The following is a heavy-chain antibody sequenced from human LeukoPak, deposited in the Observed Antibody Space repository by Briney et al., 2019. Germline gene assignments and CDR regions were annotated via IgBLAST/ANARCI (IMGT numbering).Heavy chain of an antibody. V-gene: IGHV3-20*04. CDR1: GFTFDDYG. J-gene: IGHJ4*02. CDR3: AKVEMYYYDSSPAPYFDY. CDR2: INWDGGST. Sequence: GGYLRLSCAAYGFTFDDYGMSWDRQAPGKGLEWVSGINWDGGSTGYADSVKGRFTISRDNANNSLYLQMNRLRAEDTALYYCAKVEMYYYDSSPAPYFDYWGQGTLVTVTS. D-gene: IGHD3-22*01.